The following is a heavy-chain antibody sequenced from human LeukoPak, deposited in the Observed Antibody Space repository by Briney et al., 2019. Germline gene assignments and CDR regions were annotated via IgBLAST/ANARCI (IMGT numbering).Heavy chain of an antibody. CDR2: INHSGST. D-gene: IGHD4-17*01. Sequence: SETLSLTCAVYGGSFSGYYWSWIRQPPGKGLEWIGEINHSGSTNYNPSLKSRVTISVDTSKNQFSLKLSSVTAADTAVYYCARGGRDYGNWFDPWGQGTPVTVSS. CDR1: GGSFSGYY. V-gene: IGHV4-34*01. CDR3: ARGGRDYGNWFDP. J-gene: IGHJ5*02.